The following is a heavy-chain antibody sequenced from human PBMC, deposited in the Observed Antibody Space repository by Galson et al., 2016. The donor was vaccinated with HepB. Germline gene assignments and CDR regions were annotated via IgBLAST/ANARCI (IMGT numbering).Heavy chain of an antibody. D-gene: IGHD3-10*01. CDR2: IWFDGSNR. V-gene: IGHV3-33*01. CDR1: GFTFSSYG. J-gene: IGHJ6*02. CDR3: ARAREVRGEGYYGMDV. Sequence: SLRLSCATSGFTFSSYGLHWVRPAPGKGLEWVAVIWFDGSNRWYGDSVKGRFTSSRDNSRNILYLQMNSLRAEDTAVYYCARAREVRGEGYYGMDVWGQGTTVTVSS.